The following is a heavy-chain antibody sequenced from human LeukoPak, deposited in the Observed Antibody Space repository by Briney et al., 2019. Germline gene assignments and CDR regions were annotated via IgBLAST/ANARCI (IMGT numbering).Heavy chain of an antibody. CDR1: GGSISSYY. CDR2: IYYSGST. Sequence: SETLSLTCTVSGGSISSYYWSWIRQPPGKGLEWIGYIYYSGSTNYNPSLKSRVTISVGTSKNQFSLKLSSVTAADTAVYYCARAYSSSPLGFDYWGQGTLVTVSS. CDR3: ARAYSSSPLGFDY. D-gene: IGHD6-6*01. J-gene: IGHJ4*02. V-gene: IGHV4-59*01.